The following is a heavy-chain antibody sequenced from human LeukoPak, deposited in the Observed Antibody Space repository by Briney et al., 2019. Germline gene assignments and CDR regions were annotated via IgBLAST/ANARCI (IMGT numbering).Heavy chain of an antibody. Sequence: GGSLRLSCAASGFTFSSYSMGWVRQAPGKGLEWVSFVSTTSSTIYYADSVKGRFTISRDNAKNSLFLQMNTLRAEDTAVYYCARVRSGWYIDYWGQGTLVTVSS. CDR2: VSTTSSTI. D-gene: IGHD6-19*01. CDR1: GFTFSSYS. V-gene: IGHV3-48*01. J-gene: IGHJ4*02. CDR3: ARVRSGWYIDY.